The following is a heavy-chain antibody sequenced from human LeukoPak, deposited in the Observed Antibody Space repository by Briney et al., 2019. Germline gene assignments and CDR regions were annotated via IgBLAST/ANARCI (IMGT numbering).Heavy chain of an antibody. D-gene: IGHD6-19*01. V-gene: IGHV3-7*01. CDR1: GFTFSSYW. J-gene: IGHJ5*01. CDR2: IKQDGSEK. CDR3: ARDNAPQTYSSGWYDS. Sequence: GGSLRLSCAASGFTFSSYWMSWVRQAPGKGLEWVANIKQDGSEKYYVDSVKGRFTISRDNAKNTLYLQMNSLRAEDSAVYYCARDNAPQTYSSGWYDSWGQGALVTVSS.